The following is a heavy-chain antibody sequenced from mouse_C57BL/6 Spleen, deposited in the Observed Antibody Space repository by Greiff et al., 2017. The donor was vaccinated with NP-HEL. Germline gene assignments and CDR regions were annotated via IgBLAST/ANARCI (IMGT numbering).Heavy chain of an antibody. CDR2: IFPGSGST. V-gene: IGHV1-75*01. CDR3: ARRIYYGYDVYFDY. Sequence: QVQLQQSGPELVKPGASVKISCKASGYTFTDYYINWVKQRPGQGLEWIGWIFPGSGSTYYNEKFKGKATLTVDKSSSTAYMLLSSLTSEDSAVYFCARRIYYGYDVYFDYWGQGTTLTVSS. D-gene: IGHD2-2*01. CDR1: GYTFTDYY. J-gene: IGHJ2*01.